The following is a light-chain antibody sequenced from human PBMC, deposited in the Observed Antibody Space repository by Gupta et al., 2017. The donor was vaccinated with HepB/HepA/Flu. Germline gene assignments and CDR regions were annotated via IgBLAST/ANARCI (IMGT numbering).Light chain of an antibody. V-gene: IGLV1-44*01. CDR3: AAWDESLNGVV. Sequence: QSVLTQSPSVAGTPRQRVTMSCSGSRSNVGSKNVNWYQQLPGTAPKLLIYNNDERPSGVPDRFSGSKSDTSASLAISGLQSEDEADYYCAAWDESLNGVVFGGGTKLTVL. J-gene: IGLJ2*01. CDR2: NND. CDR1: RSNVGSKN.